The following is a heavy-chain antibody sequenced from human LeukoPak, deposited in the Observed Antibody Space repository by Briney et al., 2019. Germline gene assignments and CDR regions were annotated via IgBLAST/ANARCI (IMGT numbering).Heavy chain of an antibody. D-gene: IGHD2-15*01. J-gene: IGHJ4*02. CDR3: ARGDCSGGSCYSVY. Sequence: GASVKVSCKASGYTFTSYDINWVRQATGQGLEWMGWMNPNSGDTGYAQKFQGRVTMTRDTSTSTVYMELSSLRSEDTAVYYCARGDCSGGSCYSVYWGQGTLVTVSS. V-gene: IGHV1-8*02. CDR1: GYTFTSYD. CDR2: MNPNSGDT.